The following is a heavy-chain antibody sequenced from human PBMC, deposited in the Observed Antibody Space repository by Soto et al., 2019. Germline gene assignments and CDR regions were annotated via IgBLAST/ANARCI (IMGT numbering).Heavy chain of an antibody. CDR3: VRGVLS. J-gene: IGHJ1*01. CDR2: IHHSGST. CDR1: GGSISSGGYY. D-gene: IGHD3-10*01. V-gene: IGHV4-31*03. Sequence: QVQLQESGPGLVKASQTLSLTCNVSGGSISSGGYYWTWIRQHPGKGLEWNGNIHHSGSTFYNPSLKSRVSISVDTSKNQFSLKLSSVTAADTAVYFCVRGVLSWGQGTLVTVSS.